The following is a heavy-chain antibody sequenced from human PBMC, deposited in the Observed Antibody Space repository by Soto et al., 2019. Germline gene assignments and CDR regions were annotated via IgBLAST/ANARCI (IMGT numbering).Heavy chain of an antibody. V-gene: IGHV4-59*08. D-gene: IGHD2-15*01. CDR3: ERYAVVVVAAPKNLFDP. Sequence: PSETLSLTCTVSGGSISSYYWSWIRQPPGKGLEWIGYIYYSGSTNYNPSLKSRVTISVDTSKNQFSLKLSSVTAADTAVYYCERYAVVVVAAPKNLFDPCSQGTFVTVSS. CDR1: GGSISSYY. J-gene: IGHJ5*02. CDR2: IYYSGST.